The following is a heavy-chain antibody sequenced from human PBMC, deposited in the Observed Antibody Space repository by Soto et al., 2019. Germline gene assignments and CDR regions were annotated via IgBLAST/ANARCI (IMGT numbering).Heavy chain of an antibody. CDR3: ARAFPDIVVVVAASYYYCGMDV. Sequence: QVQLVQSGAEVKKPGSSVKVSCKASGGTFSSYAISWVRQAPGQGLEWMGGIIPIFGTANYAQKFQGRVTITADESTSTAYMELSSLRSEDTAVYYCARAFPDIVVVVAASYYYCGMDVWGQGTTVTVSS. CDR1: GGTFSSYA. V-gene: IGHV1-69*01. D-gene: IGHD2-15*01. CDR2: IIPIFGTA. J-gene: IGHJ6*02.